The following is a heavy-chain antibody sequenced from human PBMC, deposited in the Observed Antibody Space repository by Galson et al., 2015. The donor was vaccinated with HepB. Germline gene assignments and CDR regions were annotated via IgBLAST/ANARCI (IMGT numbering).Heavy chain of an antibody. CDR1: GYTLTELS. J-gene: IGHJ4*02. CDR2: FDPEDGET. CDR3: ATGRLVTGTTAVFDY. Sequence: SVKVSCKVSGYTLTELSMHWVRQAPGKGLEWMGGFDPEDGETIYAQKFQGRVTMTEDTSTDTAYMGLSSLRSEDTAVYYCATGRLVTGTTAVFDYWGQGAPVTVSS. D-gene: IGHD1-20*01. V-gene: IGHV1-24*01.